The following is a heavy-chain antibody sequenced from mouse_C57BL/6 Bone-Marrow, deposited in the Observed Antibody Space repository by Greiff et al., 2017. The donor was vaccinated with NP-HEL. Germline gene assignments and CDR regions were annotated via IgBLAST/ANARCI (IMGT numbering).Heavy chain of an antibody. CDR1: GYTFTSYW. J-gene: IGHJ3*01. D-gene: IGHD3-2*02. CDR2: INPSNGGT. V-gene: IGHV1-53*01. Sequence: VQLQQSGTELVKPGASVKLSCKASGYTFTSYWMHWVKQRPGQGLEWIGNINPSNGGTNYNEKFKSKATLTVDKSSSTAYMQLSSLTSEDSAAIGGDSSGAWFAYWGQGTLVTVSA. CDR3: DSSGAWFAY.